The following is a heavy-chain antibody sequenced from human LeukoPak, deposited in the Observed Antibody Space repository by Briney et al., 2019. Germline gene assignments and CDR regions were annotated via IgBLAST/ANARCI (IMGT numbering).Heavy chain of an antibody. D-gene: IGHD5-18*01. Sequence: SETLSLTCAVYGGSFSGYYWSWIRQPPGKGLEWIGEINHSGGTNYNPSLKSRVTISVDTSKNQFSLKLSSVTAADTAVYYCARATYSYGYHYFDYWGQGTLVTVSS. V-gene: IGHV4-34*01. CDR1: GGSFSGYY. CDR2: INHSGGT. CDR3: ARATYSYGYHYFDY. J-gene: IGHJ4*02.